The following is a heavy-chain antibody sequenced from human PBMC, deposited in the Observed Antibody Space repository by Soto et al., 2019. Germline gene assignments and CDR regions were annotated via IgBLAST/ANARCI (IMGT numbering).Heavy chain of an antibody. D-gene: IGHD4-17*01. CDR1: GYAFTSYG. CDR2: ISAYNGNT. CDR3: ARESDYGDYGWGYYYGMDA. J-gene: IGHJ6*02. Sequence: ASVKVSCKASGYAFTSYGISWVRQAPGQGLEWMGWISAYNGNTNYAQKLQGRVTMTTDTSTSTAYMELRSLRSDDTAVYYCARESDYGDYGWGYYYGMDAWGQGTTVTVSS. V-gene: IGHV1-18*04.